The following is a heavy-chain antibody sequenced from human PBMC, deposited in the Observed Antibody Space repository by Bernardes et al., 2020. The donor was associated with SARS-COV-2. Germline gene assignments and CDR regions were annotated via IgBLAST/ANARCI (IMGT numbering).Heavy chain of an antibody. CDR3: ARGGYDIRGIFHEPFDF. V-gene: IGHV1-18*01. J-gene: IGHJ4*02. CDR1: GYRLTDCD. CDR2: ISPHNGNG. D-gene: IGHD3-22*01. Sequence: ASVKVSCTAPGYRLTDCDISWVRQAPGQGLEWMGCISPHNGNGNLAQKFQGRVSMTTDTSTSTVYMELRTLRSDDTAVYYCARGGYDIRGIFHEPFDFWSQGTLVTVTS.